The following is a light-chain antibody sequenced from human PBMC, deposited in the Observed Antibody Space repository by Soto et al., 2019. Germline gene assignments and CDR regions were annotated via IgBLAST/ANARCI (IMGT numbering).Light chain of an antibody. J-gene: IGKJ3*01. CDR3: QQYYIYPPA. CDR1: QTVRSDY. V-gene: IGKV3D-20*02. Sequence: EIVLTQSPATLSVSPGESATLSCKASQTVRSDYLAWYRQSPGQPPRLLLFEASNRAPGIPDRFSGSGSGTDFTLTIRRLEPEDFATYFCQQYYIYPPAFGPGTKVEI. CDR2: EAS.